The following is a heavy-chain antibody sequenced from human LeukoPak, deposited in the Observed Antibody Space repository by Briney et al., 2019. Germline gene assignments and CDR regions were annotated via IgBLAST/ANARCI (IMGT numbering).Heavy chain of an antibody. D-gene: IGHD3-10*01. CDR1: GFDIRHYY. CDR3: ARDGSGRDFSLVY. V-gene: IGHV3-7*04. J-gene: IGHJ4*02. CDR2: IRNDGSNI. Sequence: GGSLRLSCLASGFDIRHYYISPVRQAPGKGLEWVADIRNDGSNIYNVDSVRGRFTISRDNAKNSLFLQMNSLKDEDTAVYYCARDGSGRDFSLVYCGPGTLVTVSS.